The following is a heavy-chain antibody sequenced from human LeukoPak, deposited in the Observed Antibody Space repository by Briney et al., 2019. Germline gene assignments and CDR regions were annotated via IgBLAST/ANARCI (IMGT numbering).Heavy chain of an antibody. J-gene: IGHJ5*02. D-gene: IGHD6-6*01. CDR2: INHSGST. CDR1: GGSFSGYY. Sequence: SETLSLTCAVYGGSFSGYYWSWIRQPPGKGLEWIGEINHSGSTNYNPSLKSRVTISVDTSKNQFSLKLSSVTAADTAVYYCARKKFIAAGGFDPWGQGTLVTVSS. CDR3: ARKKFIAAGGFDP. V-gene: IGHV4-34*01.